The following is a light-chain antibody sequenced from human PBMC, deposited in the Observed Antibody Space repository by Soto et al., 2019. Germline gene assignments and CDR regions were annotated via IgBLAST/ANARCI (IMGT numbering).Light chain of an antibody. V-gene: IGKV3-15*01. CDR1: QSVSSN. CDR3: QQYNNWPGT. J-gene: IGKJ1*01. CDR2: GAS. Sequence: EIVMTPFPAALFVSPGERATLSCRASQSVSSNLAWYQQKPGQAPRLLIYGASTRATGIPARFSGSGSGTEFTLTISSLQSEDFAVYYCQQYNNWPGTFGQGTKVDIK.